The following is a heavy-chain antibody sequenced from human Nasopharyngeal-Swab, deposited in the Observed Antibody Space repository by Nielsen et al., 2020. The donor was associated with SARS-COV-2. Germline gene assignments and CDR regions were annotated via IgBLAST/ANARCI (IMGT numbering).Heavy chain of an antibody. D-gene: IGHD3-10*01. CDR1: GYTFTSYA. Sequence: SVKVSCKASGYTFTSYAMHWVRQAPGQRLEWMGWINAGNGNTKYSQKFQGRVTITRDTSASTAYMELSSLRSEDTAVYYCAREFTMVRGVIINAFDIWGQGTMVTVSS. J-gene: IGHJ3*02. CDR3: AREFTMVRGVIINAFDI. CDR2: INAGNGNT. V-gene: IGHV1-3*01.